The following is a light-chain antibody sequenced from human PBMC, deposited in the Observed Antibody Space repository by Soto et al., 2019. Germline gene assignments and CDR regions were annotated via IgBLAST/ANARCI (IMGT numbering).Light chain of an antibody. CDR3: QQYNSSPT. Sequence: DIQMTQSPSTLSASVGDRVTITCRASQSISSWLAWYQQKPGKAPKLLIYKASSLESGVPSRFSGSGSGTEFTLTISGLQPDDFAPYYCQQYNSSPTFGHGTKVEIK. CDR1: QSISSW. CDR2: KAS. J-gene: IGKJ1*01. V-gene: IGKV1-5*03.